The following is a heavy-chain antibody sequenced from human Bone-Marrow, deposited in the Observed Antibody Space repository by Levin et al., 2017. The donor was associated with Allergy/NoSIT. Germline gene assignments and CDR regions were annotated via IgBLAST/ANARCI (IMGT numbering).Heavy chain of an antibody. D-gene: IGHD3-16*01. J-gene: IGHJ6*02. CDR3: AKENSGTYGGMDV. CDR2: IIHSSDST. CDR1: GFRFSTYA. Sequence: LSLTCAASGFRFSTYAMSWVRQAPGKGLEWVSAIIHSSDSTFYADSVKGRFTISRDNSKNTLYLQMNSLRAEDTAIYYCAKENSGTYGGMDVWGQGTTVTVSS. V-gene: IGHV3-23*01.